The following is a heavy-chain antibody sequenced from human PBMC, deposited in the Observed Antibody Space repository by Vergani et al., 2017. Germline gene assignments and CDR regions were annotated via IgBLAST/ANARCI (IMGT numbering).Heavy chain of an antibody. CDR3: ARGSLRYYYYGMDV. Sequence: EVQLVESGGGLVKPGGSLRLSCAASGFTFSSYSMNWVRQAPGKGLEWVSSISSSSSYIYYADSVKGRFTISRDNAKNSLYLQMNSLRAEDTAVYYCARGSLRYYYYGMDVWGQGTTVTVSS. CDR1: GFTFSSYS. V-gene: IGHV3-21*04. J-gene: IGHJ6*02. CDR2: ISSSSSYI.